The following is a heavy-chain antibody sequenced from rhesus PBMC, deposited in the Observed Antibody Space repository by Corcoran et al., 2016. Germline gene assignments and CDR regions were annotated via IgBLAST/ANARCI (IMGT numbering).Heavy chain of an antibody. CDR3: ARGLLNTGGF. CDR2: NNSADSNT. D-gene: IGHD4-23*01. V-gene: IGHV3-14*01. CDR1: GFTFSSYL. Sequence: EVQLVESGGGLATPGGSLRLSCAASGFTFSSYLMHWVRQAPGKGLEWISANNSADSNTYYADSVKGRLTISRENAKNTLYLQMDSLRAEDTAVYYCARGLLNTGGFWGQGVLVTVSS. J-gene: IGHJ4*01.